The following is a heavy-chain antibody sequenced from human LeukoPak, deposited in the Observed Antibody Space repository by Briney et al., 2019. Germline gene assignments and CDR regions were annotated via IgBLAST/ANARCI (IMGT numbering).Heavy chain of an antibody. CDR1: GFNFDDFA. Sequence: GGSLRLSCAGSGFNFDDFAMHWVRQAPGKGLEWVSLNSWDGGGTYYADSVKGRFTISRDNSKDSLYLQMNSLRDEDTALYYCARGSGSYPYDAFNVWGQGTMVTASS. J-gene: IGHJ3*01. V-gene: IGHV3-43D*03. D-gene: IGHD3-10*01. CDR2: NSWDGGGT. CDR3: ARGSGSYPYDAFNV.